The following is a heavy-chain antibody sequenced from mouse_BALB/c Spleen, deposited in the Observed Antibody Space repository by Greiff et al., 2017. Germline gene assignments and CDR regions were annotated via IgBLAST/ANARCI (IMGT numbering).Heavy chain of an antibody. CDR1: GFTFSSYT. D-gene: IGHD2-4*01. CDR3: ARYDYYFDY. Sequence: EVQLVESGGGLVQPGGSLKLSCAASGFTFSSYTMSWVRQTPEKRLEWVAYISNGGGSTYYPDTVKGRFTISRDNAKNTLYLQMSSLKSEDTAMYYCARYDYYFDYWGQGTTLTVSS. CDR2: ISNGGGST. J-gene: IGHJ2*01. V-gene: IGHV5-12-2*01.